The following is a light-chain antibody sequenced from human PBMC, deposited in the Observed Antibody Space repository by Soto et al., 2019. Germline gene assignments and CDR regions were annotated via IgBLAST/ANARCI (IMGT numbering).Light chain of an antibody. Sequence: ETVLTQSPATLSLSPGERATLSCRASRSISTYLAWYQQKPGQAPRLLIYEALNRATGIPARFSGSGSGTDFTLTISSLEPEDFAVYYCQQYGTSPPKTFGQGTKVDIK. CDR2: EAL. CDR1: RSISTY. CDR3: QQYGTSPPKT. V-gene: IGKV3-11*01. J-gene: IGKJ1*01.